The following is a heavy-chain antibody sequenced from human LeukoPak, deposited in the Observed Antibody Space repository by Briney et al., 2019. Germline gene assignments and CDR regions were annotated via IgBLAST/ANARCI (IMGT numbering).Heavy chain of an antibody. CDR1: GGTFSSYA. V-gene: IGHV1-69*05. CDR2: IIPIFGTA. D-gene: IGHD5-24*01. Sequence: SVKVSCKASGGTFSSYAISWVRQAPGQGLEWMGGIIPIFGTANYAQKFQGRVTITTDESTSTAYMELSSLRSEDTAVYYCARAVDESSQYYYYYYYMDVWGKGTTVTVSS. J-gene: IGHJ6*03. CDR3: ARAVDESSQYYYYYYYMDV.